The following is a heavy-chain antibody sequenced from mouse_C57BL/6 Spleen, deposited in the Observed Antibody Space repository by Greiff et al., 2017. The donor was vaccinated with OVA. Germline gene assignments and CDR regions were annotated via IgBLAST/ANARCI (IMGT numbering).Heavy chain of an antibody. CDR3: ARRTGTGAGFAY. D-gene: IGHD4-1*01. CDR2: ISYDGSN. CDR1: GYSITSGYY. V-gene: IGHV3-6*01. J-gene: IGHJ3*01. Sequence: EVKLVESGPGLVKPSQSLSLTCSVTGYSITSGYYWNWIRQFPGNKLEWMGYISYDGSNNYNPSLKNRITITRDTSKNQFFLKLNSVTTEDTATYYCARRTGTGAGFAYWGQGTLVTVSA.